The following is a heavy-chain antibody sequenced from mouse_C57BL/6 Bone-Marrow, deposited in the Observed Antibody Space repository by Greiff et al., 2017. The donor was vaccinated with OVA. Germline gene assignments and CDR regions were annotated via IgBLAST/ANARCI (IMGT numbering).Heavy chain of an antibody. CDR1: GYTFTSYW. CDR3: ASPITTVVAYWYFDV. Sequence: VQLQQPGAELVRPGTSVKLSCKASGYTFTSYWMHWVKQRPGQGLEWIGVIGPSDSYTNYNQKFKGKATLTVDTSSSTAYMQLSSLTSEDSAVYYCASPITTVVAYWYFDVWGTGTTVTVSS. J-gene: IGHJ1*03. V-gene: IGHV1-59*01. D-gene: IGHD1-1*01. CDR2: IGPSDSYT.